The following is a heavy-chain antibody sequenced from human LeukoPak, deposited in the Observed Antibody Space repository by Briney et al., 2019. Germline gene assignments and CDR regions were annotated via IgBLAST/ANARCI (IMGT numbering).Heavy chain of an antibody. Sequence: GGSLRLSCAASVYTFGSYSINWVRQAPWKGLEWISSISSSSSYIYYADSVKGRFTISRDNAKNSLYLQMNSLRAEDTAVYYYARDPCSSTSCYTGAFDIWGQGTMVTVSS. CDR2: ISSSSSYI. D-gene: IGHD2-2*02. CDR3: ARDPCSSTSCYTGAFDI. CDR1: VYTFGSYS. V-gene: IGHV3-21*01. J-gene: IGHJ3*02.